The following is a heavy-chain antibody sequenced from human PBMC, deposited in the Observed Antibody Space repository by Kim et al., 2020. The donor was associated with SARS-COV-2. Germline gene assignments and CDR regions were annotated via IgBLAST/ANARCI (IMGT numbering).Heavy chain of an antibody. Sequence: GGSLRLSCAASGFTFSTYVMQWVRQAPGKGLEWVAVIWYDGSNKYYADSVKGRFTISRDNSKNTLHLQMNSLRAEDTAVYYCASASGDYYDSSGYYRPDAFDIWGQGTMVTVSS. J-gene: IGHJ3*02. CDR3: ASASGDYYDSSGYYRPDAFDI. CDR2: IWYDGSNK. CDR1: GFTFSTYV. V-gene: IGHV3-33*08. D-gene: IGHD3-22*01.